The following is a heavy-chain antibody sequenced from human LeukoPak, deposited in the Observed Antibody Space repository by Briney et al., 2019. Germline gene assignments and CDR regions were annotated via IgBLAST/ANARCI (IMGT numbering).Heavy chain of an antibody. J-gene: IGHJ4*02. D-gene: IGHD3-3*01. CDR3: ARGHSYDFWSGYSDY. CDR2: ISSSSSYI. Sequence: GGSLRLSCAASGFTFSSYAMSWVRQAPGKGLEWVSSISSSSSYIYYADSVKGRFTISRDNAKNSLYLQMNSLRAEDTAVYYCARGHSYDFWSGYSDYWGQGTLVTVSS. CDR1: GFTFSSYA. V-gene: IGHV3-21*01.